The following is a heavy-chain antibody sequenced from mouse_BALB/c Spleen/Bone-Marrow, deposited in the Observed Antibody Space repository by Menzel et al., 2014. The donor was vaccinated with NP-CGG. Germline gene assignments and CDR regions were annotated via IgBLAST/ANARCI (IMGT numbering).Heavy chain of an antibody. Sequence: QVQLQQSGPELVKPGTSVKMSCKASGYTFTDFVISWVKQKTGQGLEWIGEIYPGNDGSCYNERFKGKATLTADKSSNTAYMQLSSLTSEDSAVYFCAREGTGTGWYFDVWGAGTTVTVSS. J-gene: IGHJ1*01. V-gene: IGHV1-81*01. CDR2: IYPGNDGS. CDR1: GYTFTDFV. D-gene: IGHD4-1*01. CDR3: AREGTGTGWYFDV.